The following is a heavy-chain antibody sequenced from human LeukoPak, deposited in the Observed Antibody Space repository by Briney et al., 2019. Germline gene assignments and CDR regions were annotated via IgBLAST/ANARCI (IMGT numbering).Heavy chain of an antibody. CDR1: GFTFSSYT. V-gene: IGHV3-21*01. CDR2: VSASIDI. J-gene: IGHJ4*02. Sequence: KSGGSLRLSCAASGFTFSSYTMNWVRQAPGEGLQWVSSVSASIDIHYSDAVKGRLTISRDKDRNSLYLQMNSLRDEDTAVYYCARDALHTAHFDYWGQGPLVTVSS. CDR3: ARDALHTAHFDY. D-gene: IGHD5-18*01.